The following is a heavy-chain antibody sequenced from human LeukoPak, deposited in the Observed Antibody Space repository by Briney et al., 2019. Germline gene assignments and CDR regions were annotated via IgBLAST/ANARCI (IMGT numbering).Heavy chain of an antibody. V-gene: IGHV1-46*01. J-gene: IGHJ4*02. CDR1: GYTFTSYY. Sequence: ASVKVSCKASGYTFTSYYMHWVRQAPGQGLEWMGIINPSGGSTSYAQKFQGRVTMTRDMSTSTVYMELSSLRSEDTAVYYCARAMSAGYSSSWYYFDYWGQGTLVTVSS. CDR2: INPSGGST. CDR3: ARAMSAGYSSSWYYFDY. D-gene: IGHD6-13*01.